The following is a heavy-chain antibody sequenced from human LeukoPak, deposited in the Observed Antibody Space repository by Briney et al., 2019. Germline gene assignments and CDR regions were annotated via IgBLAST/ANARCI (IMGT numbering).Heavy chain of an antibody. Sequence: SQTLSLTCAISGDSVSSNSVTWNWIRQSPSRGLEWLGRTYYRSTWYNDYAVSVRGRITVNPDTSKNQFSLQLNSVTPEDTAVYYCARGPRTQPFDYWGQGTLVTVSS. V-gene: IGHV6-1*01. CDR1: GDSVSSNSVT. CDR3: ARGPRTQPFDY. D-gene: IGHD1-7*01. J-gene: IGHJ4*02. CDR2: TYYRSTWYN.